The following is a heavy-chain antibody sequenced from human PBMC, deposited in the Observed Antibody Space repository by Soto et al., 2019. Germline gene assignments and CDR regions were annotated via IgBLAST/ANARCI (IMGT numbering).Heavy chain of an antibody. D-gene: IGHD2-8*01. CDR1: GGSFSGYY. V-gene: IGHV4-34*01. J-gene: IGHJ3*02. CDR2: INHSGST. CDR3: ARVVWAFDI. Sequence: SETLSLTCAVYGGSFSGYYWSWIRQPPRKGLEWIGEINHSGSTNYNPSLKSRVTISVDTSKNQFSLKLSSVTAADTAVYYCARVVWAFDIWGQGTMVTVSS.